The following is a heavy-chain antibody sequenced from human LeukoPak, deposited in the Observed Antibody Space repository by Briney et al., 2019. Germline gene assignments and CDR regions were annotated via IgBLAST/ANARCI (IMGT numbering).Heavy chain of an antibody. Sequence: SETLSLTCTVSGGSISSSSHYWGWIRQPPGKGLEWIGSIYYSGSTYYNPSLKSRVTISVDTSKNQFSLKVSSVTAADTAVYYCARGQNYDFWSDHSLEFDYWGQGTLVTVSS. J-gene: IGHJ4*02. CDR3: ARGQNYDFWSDHSLEFDY. CDR2: IYYSGST. CDR1: GGSISSSSHY. D-gene: IGHD3-3*01. V-gene: IGHV4-39*01.